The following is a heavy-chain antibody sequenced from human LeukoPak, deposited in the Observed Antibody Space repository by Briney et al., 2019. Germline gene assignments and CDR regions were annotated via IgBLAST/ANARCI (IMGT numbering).Heavy chain of an antibody. CDR2: IYSGGST. D-gene: IGHD5-24*01. J-gene: IGHJ3*02. Sequence: PGGSLRLSCAASGFTVSSNYMSWVRQAPGKGLEWVSLIYSGGSTYYADSVKGRFTISRDNSKNTLYLQMNSLRAEDTAVYYCARATVEMATISAFDIWGQGTMVTVSS. CDR3: ARATVEMATISAFDI. CDR1: GFTVSSNY. V-gene: IGHV3-53*05.